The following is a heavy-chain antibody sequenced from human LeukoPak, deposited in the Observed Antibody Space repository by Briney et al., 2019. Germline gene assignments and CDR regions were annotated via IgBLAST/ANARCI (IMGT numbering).Heavy chain of an antibody. D-gene: IGHD6-13*01. J-gene: IGHJ4*02. V-gene: IGHV4-39*01. Sequence: SETLSLTCTVSGGSISSSSYYWGWIRQPPGKGLEWIGSIYYSGSTYYNPSLKSRVTISVDTSKNQFSLKLSSVTAADTAVYYCARQATDRYSSSWYGGDFDYWGQGTLVTVSS. CDR1: GGSISSSSYY. CDR2: IYYSGST. CDR3: ARQATDRYSSSWYGGDFDY.